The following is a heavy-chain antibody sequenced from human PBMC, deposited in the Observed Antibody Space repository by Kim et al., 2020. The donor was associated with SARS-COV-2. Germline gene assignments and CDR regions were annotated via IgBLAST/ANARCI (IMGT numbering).Heavy chain of an antibody. V-gene: IGHV1-58*01. D-gene: IGHD2-2*01. J-gene: IGHJ6*02. Sequence: AVKVSCKASGFTFTSSAVQWVRQARGQSLEWMGWIVVGSGHTNYAQKFQERVTITRDMYTSTAYMELSSLRSEDTAVYYCAASSSTPNGYYAMDVWGQGTTVTVSS. CDR2: IVVGSGHT. CDR3: AASSSTPNGYYAMDV. CDR1: GFTFTSSA.